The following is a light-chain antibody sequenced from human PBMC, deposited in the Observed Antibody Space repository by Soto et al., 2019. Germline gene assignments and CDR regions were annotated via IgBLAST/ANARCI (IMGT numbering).Light chain of an antibody. CDR1: QSISSW. Sequence: DIQMTQSPSTLSASVGDRVTITCRASQSISSWLAWYQQKPGKAPKLLIYKASSLESGVPSRFSGSGSGTEFTLTISILQPDDFATYYCQQYSSPTFGQGTKVEIK. CDR2: KAS. CDR3: QQYSSPT. J-gene: IGKJ1*01. V-gene: IGKV1-5*03.